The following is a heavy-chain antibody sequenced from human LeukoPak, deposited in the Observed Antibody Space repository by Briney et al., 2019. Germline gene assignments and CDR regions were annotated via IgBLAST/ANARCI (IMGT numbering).Heavy chain of an antibody. V-gene: IGHV6-1*01. J-gene: IGHJ4*02. D-gene: IGHD3-16*01. Sequence: SQTLSLTCAISGDSVSSKDAAWNWIRQSPSRGLEWLGRTYYRSKWYYDYAVSVKSRLTVNPDTPKNQFSLQLDSVTPEDTAVYYCARDPIGGSTIFDYWGQGILVTVSS. CDR3: ARDPIGGSTIFDY. CDR2: TYYRSKWYY. CDR1: GDSVSSKDAA.